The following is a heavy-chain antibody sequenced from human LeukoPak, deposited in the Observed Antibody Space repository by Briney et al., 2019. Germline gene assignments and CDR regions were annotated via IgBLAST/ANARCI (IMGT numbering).Heavy chain of an antibody. J-gene: IGHJ4*02. CDR2: INHSGST. D-gene: IGHD3-3*01. Sequence: PSETLSLTCAVYGGSFSRYYWSWIRQPPGKGLEWIGEINHSGSTNYNPSLKSRVTILLDTSKNQFSLKLTSVTAADTAVYYCAEIRSWRGYWGQGTLVTVSS. V-gene: IGHV4-34*01. CDR1: GGSFSRYY. CDR3: AEIRSWRGY.